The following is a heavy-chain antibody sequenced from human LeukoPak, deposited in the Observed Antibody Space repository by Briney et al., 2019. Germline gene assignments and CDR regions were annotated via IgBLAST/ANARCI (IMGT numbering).Heavy chain of an antibody. CDR3: ARDLAVAGTGAMDV. CDR2: ISYDGSNK. V-gene: IGHV3-30*04. D-gene: IGHD6-19*01. CDR1: GFTFSSYA. Sequence: PGGSLRLSCAASGFTFSSYAMHWVRQAPGKGLEWVAVISYDGSNKYYADSVKGRFTISRDNSKNTLYLQMNSLRAEDTAVYYCARDLAVAGTGAMDVWGKGTTVTVSS. J-gene: IGHJ6*03.